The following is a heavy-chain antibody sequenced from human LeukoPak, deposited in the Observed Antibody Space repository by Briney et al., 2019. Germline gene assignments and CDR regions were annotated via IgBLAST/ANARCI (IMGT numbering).Heavy chain of an antibody. V-gene: IGHV3-23*01. CDR3: AKDRFSVVDGSYFDY. D-gene: IGHD1-26*01. CDR2: ISGDGDAT. J-gene: IGHJ4*02. Sequence: PGGSLRLSCAASGFIFNNYAMGWVRQAPGKGLEWVSGISGDGDATKYADSVKGRFTVSRDNSKNTLYLQMNSLRAEDTAVYYCAKDRFSVVDGSYFDYWGQGTLVTVSS. CDR1: GFIFNNYA.